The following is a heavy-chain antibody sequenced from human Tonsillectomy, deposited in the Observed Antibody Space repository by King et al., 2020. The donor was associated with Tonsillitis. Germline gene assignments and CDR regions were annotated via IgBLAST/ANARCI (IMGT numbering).Heavy chain of an antibody. CDR2: MYYSGTI. Sequence: QLQESGPGVVKPSETLSPPCTVLGGPLTSSDHYWAWTRQPPGKGLEGIGNMYYSGTIFSNPALKSRITISGGTSENRFSLKLSSVTAADTAVYFCARSVSGSFDYWGQGALVTVSS. CDR1: GGPLTSSDHY. CDR3: ARSVSGSFDY. J-gene: IGHJ4*02. D-gene: IGHD1-26*01. V-gene: IGHV4-39*01.